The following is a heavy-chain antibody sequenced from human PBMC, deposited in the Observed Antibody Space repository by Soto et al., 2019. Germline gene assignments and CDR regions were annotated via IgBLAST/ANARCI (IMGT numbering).Heavy chain of an antibody. CDR3: AKGWYYDSSGYYPYGMDV. CDR1: GFTFSSYG. Sequence: GGSLRLSCAASGFTFSSYGMHWFRQAPGKGLEWVAVISYDGSNKYYADSVKGRFTISRDNSKNTLYLQMNSLRAEDTAVYYCAKGWYYDSSGYYPYGMDVWGQGTTVTAP. V-gene: IGHV3-30*18. CDR2: ISYDGSNK. D-gene: IGHD3-22*01. J-gene: IGHJ6*02.